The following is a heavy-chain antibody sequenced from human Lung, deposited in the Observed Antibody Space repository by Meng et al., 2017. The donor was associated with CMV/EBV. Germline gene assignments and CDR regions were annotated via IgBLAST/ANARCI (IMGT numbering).Heavy chain of an antibody. V-gene: IGHV1-18*03. CDR1: GYTFGIFG. Sequence: VQLLQSGAELQKPGASVKVSCKASGYTFGIFGITWVRQAPGQGLEWVGWISAENGNTNYAQKFQGRVTLTTDTSTKTAYMDLRGLRSDDLAVYYCARAGAAVTTHFDFWGRGTLVTVSS. J-gene: IGHJ4*02. CDR3: ARAGAAVTTHFDF. D-gene: IGHD4-17*01. CDR2: ISAENGNT.